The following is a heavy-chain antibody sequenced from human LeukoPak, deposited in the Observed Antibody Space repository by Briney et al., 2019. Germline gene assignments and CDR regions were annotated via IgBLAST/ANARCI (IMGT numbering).Heavy chain of an antibody. D-gene: IGHD1-26*01. J-gene: IGHJ5*02. CDR1: GFTLSTHW. CDR2: INGDGTTT. CDR3: ARRWYTGTCFDP. Sequence: GGSLRHSCAASGFTLSTHWMHWVRTAPGKGLVWVSRINGDGTTTSYADSVKGRFTISRVNAKSTLYLEMDSLRAEDTAIYYCARRWYTGTCFDPWGQGTLVTVSS. V-gene: IGHV3-74*01.